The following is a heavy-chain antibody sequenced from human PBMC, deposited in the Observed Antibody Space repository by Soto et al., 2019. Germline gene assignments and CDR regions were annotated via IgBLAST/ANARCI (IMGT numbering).Heavy chain of an antibody. CDR2: ISGSGGST. V-gene: IGHV3-23*01. Sequence: EVQLLESGGGLVQPGGSLRLSCAASGFTFSTYAMSWVRQAPGKGLEWVSTISGSGGSTHYADSVKGRFTISRDNSKNTLYLQMYSLRAEDTAVYYCAKFYGGNSAHTYTIDPWGQGTLVTVSS. D-gene: IGHD2-21*02. CDR1: GFTFSTYA. J-gene: IGHJ5*02. CDR3: AKFYGGNSAHTYTIDP.